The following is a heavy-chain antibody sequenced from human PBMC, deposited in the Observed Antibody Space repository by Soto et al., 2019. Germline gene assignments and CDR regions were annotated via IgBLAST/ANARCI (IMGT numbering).Heavy chain of an antibody. J-gene: IGHJ4*02. V-gene: IGHV4-39*01. CDR1: GGSVSSSSYY. Sequence: PSETLSLTCNVSGGSVSSSSYYWGWIRQAPGKGLEWIVSTYYSAGTYYNPSLKSRITTSMDASKNQFSLTVTSVTAADTAIYYCARHASRGYSSSWYSEDWGQGTPVTVS. CDR3: ARHASRGYSSSWYSED. D-gene: IGHD6-13*01. CDR2: TYYSAGT.